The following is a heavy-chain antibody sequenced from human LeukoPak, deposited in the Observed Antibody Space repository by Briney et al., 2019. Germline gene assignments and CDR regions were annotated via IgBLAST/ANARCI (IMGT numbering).Heavy chain of an antibody. CDR3: ARDPYYHDNRGYRNNWCDP. D-gene: IGHD3-22*01. V-gene: IGHV1-18*01. Sequence: ASVKVSCKASGYTFTSYGISWVRQAPGQGLEWMGWISAHNGNTHSAQKLQGRVTMTTETSTSTVYMEMRSLRSDDTAVYYCARDPYYHDNRGYRNNWCDPWGQGTLVTVSS. CDR1: GYTFTSYG. J-gene: IGHJ5*02. CDR2: ISAHNGNT.